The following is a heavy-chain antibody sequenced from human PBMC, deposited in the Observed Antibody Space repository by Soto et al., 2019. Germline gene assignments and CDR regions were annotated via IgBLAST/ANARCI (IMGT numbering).Heavy chain of an antibody. J-gene: IGHJ6*02. V-gene: IGHV3-23*01. CDR1: GFTFSSYA. CDR2: MSGSGGST. D-gene: IGHD1-26*01. Sequence: PGGSLRLSCAASGFTFSSYAMSWVRQAPGKGLEWVSAMSGSGGSTYYADSVKGRFTISRDNSKNTLYLQMNSLRAEDTAVYYCAKVLVGARARYYGMDVWGQGTTVTVSS. CDR3: AKVLVGARARYYGMDV.